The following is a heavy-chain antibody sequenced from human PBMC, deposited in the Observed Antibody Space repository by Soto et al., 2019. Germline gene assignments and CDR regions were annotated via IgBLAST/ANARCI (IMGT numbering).Heavy chain of an antibody. CDR1: GYTFTSYD. CDR2: MNPNSGNT. J-gene: IGHJ3*02. CDR3: ARPDSSGYLVDAFDI. Sequence: QVQLVQSGAEVKKPGASVKVSCKASGYTFTSYDLNWVRQATGQGLEWMGWMNPNSGNTGYAQKFQSRVTMTRSTSISTAYMELSSLRSEDAAVYYCARPDSSGYLVDAFDIWGQGTMVTVSS. D-gene: IGHD3-22*01. V-gene: IGHV1-8*01.